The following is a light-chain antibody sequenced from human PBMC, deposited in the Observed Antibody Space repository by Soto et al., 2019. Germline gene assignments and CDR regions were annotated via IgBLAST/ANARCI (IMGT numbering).Light chain of an antibody. CDR3: QQYDTPFLT. CDR2: DAS. CDR1: QDVNKY. V-gene: IGKV1-33*01. J-gene: IGKJ4*01. Sequence: DIQMTQFPSSLSASVGDRVTITCQASQDVNKYLSWYQHKPGKAPKLLIYDASNLETGVPSRFSGSGSGTDFALTISSLQPEDFATYYCQQYDTPFLTFGGGTILEIK.